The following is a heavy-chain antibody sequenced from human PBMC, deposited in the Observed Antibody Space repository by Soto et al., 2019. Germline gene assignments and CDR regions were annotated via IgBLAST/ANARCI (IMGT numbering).Heavy chain of an antibody. CDR2: ISGSGGST. D-gene: IGHD6-19*01. V-gene: IGHV3-23*01. Sequence: EVQLLASGGGLVQPGGSLRLSCAASGFTFSSYAMSWVRQAPGKGLEWVSAISGSGGSTYYADYVKGRFTISRDNSKNTLYLQMNSLRADDTAVDYCAKVGSGWYDAFEIWGQGTMVTVSS. CDR3: AKVGSGWYDAFEI. CDR1: GFTFSSYA. J-gene: IGHJ3*02.